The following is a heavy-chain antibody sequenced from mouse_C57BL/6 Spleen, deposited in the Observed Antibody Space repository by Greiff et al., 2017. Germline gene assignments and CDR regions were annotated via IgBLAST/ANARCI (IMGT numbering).Heavy chain of an antibody. CDR3: AIYWGHFDY. J-gene: IGHJ2*01. CDR2: IDPSDSYT. D-gene: IGHD4-1*01. V-gene: IGHV1-59*01. Sequence: VQLQQPGAELVRPGTSVKLSCKASGYTFTSYWMHWVKQRPGQGLEWIGVIDPSDSYTNYNQKFKGKATLTVDTSSSTAYMQLSSLTSEDSAVYYCAIYWGHFDYWGQGTTLTVSS. CDR1: GYTFTSYW.